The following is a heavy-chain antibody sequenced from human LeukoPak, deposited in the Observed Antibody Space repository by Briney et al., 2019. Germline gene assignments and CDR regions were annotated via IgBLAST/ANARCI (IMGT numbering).Heavy chain of an antibody. CDR2: IYYSGST. V-gene: IGHV4-59*08. CDR1: GGSISSYY. Sequence: SETLSLTCTVPGGSISSYYWSWIRQPPGRGLEWIGYIYYSGSTNYNPSLKSRVTISVDTSKNQFSLKLSSVTAADTAVYYCASNDFWSGFDYWGQGTLVTVSS. D-gene: IGHD3-3*01. J-gene: IGHJ4*02. CDR3: ASNDFWSGFDY.